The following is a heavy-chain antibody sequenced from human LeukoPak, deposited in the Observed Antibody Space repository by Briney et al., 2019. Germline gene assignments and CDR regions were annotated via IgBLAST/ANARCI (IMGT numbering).Heavy chain of an antibody. CDR3: IRQKRNIVVVVAAIDY. V-gene: IGHV3-11*01. CDR2: ISSSGSTI. CDR1: GFTFSDYY. J-gene: IGHJ4*02. D-gene: IGHD2-15*01. Sequence: PGGSLRLSCAASGFTFSDYYMSWIRQAPGKGLEWVSYISSSGSTIYYADSVKGRFTISRDNAKNSLYLQMNSLRAEDTAVYYCIRQKRNIVVVVAAIDYWGQGTLVTVSS.